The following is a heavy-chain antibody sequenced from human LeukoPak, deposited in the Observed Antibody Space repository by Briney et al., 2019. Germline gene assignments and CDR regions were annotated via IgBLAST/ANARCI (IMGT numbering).Heavy chain of an antibody. CDR2: IYPGDSDT. CDR1: GYSFTNYW. Sequence: GEPLKISCKGSGYSFTNYWIGWVRQMPGKGLEWRGIIYPGDSDTRYSPSFQGQVTISADKSITTAYLQWSTLKASDTAIYYCARLSMVRGAGDYWGQGTLVTVSS. V-gene: IGHV5-51*01. D-gene: IGHD3-10*01. J-gene: IGHJ4*02. CDR3: ARLSMVRGAGDY.